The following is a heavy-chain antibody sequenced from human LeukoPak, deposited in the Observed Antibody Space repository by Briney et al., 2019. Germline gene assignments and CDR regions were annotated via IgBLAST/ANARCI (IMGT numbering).Heavy chain of an antibody. CDR3: ARVSGSYDY. Sequence: SETLSLTCTVSGGSISSSSYYWGWIRQPPGKGLEWIGSIYYSGSTYYNPSLKSRVTISVDTSKNQFSLKLSSVTAADTAVYYCARVSGSYDYWGQGTLVTVSS. J-gene: IGHJ4*02. CDR2: IYYSGST. CDR1: GGSISSSSYY. D-gene: IGHD1-26*01. V-gene: IGHV4-39*07.